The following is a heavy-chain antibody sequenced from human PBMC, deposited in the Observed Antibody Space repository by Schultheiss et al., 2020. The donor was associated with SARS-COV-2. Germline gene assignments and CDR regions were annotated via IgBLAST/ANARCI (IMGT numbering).Heavy chain of an antibody. CDR1: GFTFSSYA. V-gene: IGHV3-30-3*01. Sequence: GGSLRLSCAASGFTFSSYAMHWVRQAPGKGLEWVAVISYDGSNKYYADSVKGRFTISRDNSKNTLYLQMNSLRAEDTAVYYCATPKRTSDYYGMDVLGQGTTVTVSS. CDR2: ISYDGSNK. CDR3: ATPKRTSDYYGMDV. J-gene: IGHJ6*02. D-gene: IGHD6-6*01.